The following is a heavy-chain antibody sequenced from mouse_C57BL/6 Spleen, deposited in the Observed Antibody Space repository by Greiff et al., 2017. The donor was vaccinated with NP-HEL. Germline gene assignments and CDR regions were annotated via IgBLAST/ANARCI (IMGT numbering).Heavy chain of an antibody. D-gene: IGHD1-1*01. CDR3: ARRHGTLFDY. CDR1: GYTFTSYW. V-gene: IGHV1-69*01. J-gene: IGHJ2*01. CDR2: IDPSDSYT. Sequence: QVQLKQPGAELVMPGASVKLSCKASGYTFTSYWMHWVKQRPGQGLEWIGEIDPSDSYTNYNQKFKGKSTLTVDKSSSTAYMQLSSLTSEDSAVYYCARRHGTLFDYWGQGTTLTVSS.